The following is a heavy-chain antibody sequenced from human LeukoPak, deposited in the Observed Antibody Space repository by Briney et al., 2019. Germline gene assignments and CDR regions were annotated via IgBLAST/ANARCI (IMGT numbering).Heavy chain of an antibody. D-gene: IGHD3-3*01. J-gene: IGHJ3*02. CDR2: ISSSSSYI. CDR3: ATERAIILFGAFDI. Sequence: PGGSLRLSCAASGITFSTYSMNWVRQAPGKGLEWVSSISSSSSYIYYADSVKGRFTISRDNAKNSLYLQMNSLRAEDTAVYYCATERAIILFGAFDIWGQGTMVTVSS. V-gene: IGHV3-21*01. CDR1: GITFSTYS.